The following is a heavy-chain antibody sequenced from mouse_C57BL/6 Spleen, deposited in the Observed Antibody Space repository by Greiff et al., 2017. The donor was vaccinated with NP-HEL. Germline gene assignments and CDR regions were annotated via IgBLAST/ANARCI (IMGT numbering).Heavy chain of an antibody. V-gene: IGHV1-55*01. CDR1: GYTFTSYW. CDR3: ARKGDLDYYGSSYEY. CDR2: IYPGSGST. J-gene: IGHJ2*01. Sequence: VQLQQSGAELVKPGASVKMSCKASGYTFTSYWITWVKQRPGQGLEWIGDIYPGSGSTNYNEKFKSKATLTVDTSSSTAYMQLSSLTSADSAVYYCARKGDLDYYGSSYEYWGQGTTLTVSS. D-gene: IGHD1-1*01.